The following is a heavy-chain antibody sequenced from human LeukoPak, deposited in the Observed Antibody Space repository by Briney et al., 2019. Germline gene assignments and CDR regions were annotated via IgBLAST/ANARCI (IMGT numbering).Heavy chain of an antibody. J-gene: IGHJ6*02. CDR3: ARDIGIAATVYAMDV. D-gene: IGHD6-13*01. V-gene: IGHV3-21*01. CDR2: ISGSSDYV. CDR1: GFTFSSSA. Sequence: GGSLRLSCAASGFTFSSSAMSWVRQAPGKGLEWVSIISGSSDYVYYADSVRGRFTISRDNATNSLSLQMNSLRAEDTAVYYCARDIGIAATVYAMDVWGQGTTVTVSS.